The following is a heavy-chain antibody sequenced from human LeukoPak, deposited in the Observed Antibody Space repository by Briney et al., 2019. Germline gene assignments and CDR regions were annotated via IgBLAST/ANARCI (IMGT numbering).Heavy chain of an antibody. CDR2: IYYSGST. J-gene: IGHJ3*02. V-gene: IGHV4-31*03. D-gene: IGHD5-18*01. CDR3: ARDHGTAYNYGSDALDI. Sequence: SSETLSLTCSVSGGYIKGGGFFWHWVRQHPGKGLEWIGHIYYSGSTSYNPSVKSRVTISVDTSKNQFSLKLTSVTAAETAMYYCARDHGTAYNYGSDALDIWGQGTLVIVSA. CDR1: GGYIKGGGFF.